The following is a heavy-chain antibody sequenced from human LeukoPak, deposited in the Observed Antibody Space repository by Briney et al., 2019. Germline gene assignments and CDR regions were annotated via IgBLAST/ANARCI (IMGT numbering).Heavy chain of an antibody. V-gene: IGHV4-38-2*02. J-gene: IGHJ4*02. CDR2: IYHSGST. CDR1: GYSISSGYY. Sequence: SETLSLTCTVSGYSISSGYYWGWIRQPPGKGLEWNGSIYHSGSTYYNPSLKSRVTISVDTSKNQFSLKLSSVTAADTAVYYCARDVLTGGPFDYWGQGTLVTVSS. D-gene: IGHD3-10*01. CDR3: ARDVLTGGPFDY.